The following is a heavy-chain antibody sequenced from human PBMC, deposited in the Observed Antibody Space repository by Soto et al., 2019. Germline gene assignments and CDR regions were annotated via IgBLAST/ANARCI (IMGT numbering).Heavy chain of an antibody. CDR1: GDSVSSNSAA. J-gene: IGHJ4*02. D-gene: IGHD2-15*01. CDR2: TYYRSKWYN. Sequence: PSQTLSLTCAISGDSVSSNSAAWNWIRQSPSGGLEWLGRTYYRSKWYNEYAVSVKGRMTVNPDTSKNKFSLQLNSVTPEDTAIYYCARSQGFLDYWGQGTLVTVSS. V-gene: IGHV6-1*01. CDR3: ARSQGFLDY.